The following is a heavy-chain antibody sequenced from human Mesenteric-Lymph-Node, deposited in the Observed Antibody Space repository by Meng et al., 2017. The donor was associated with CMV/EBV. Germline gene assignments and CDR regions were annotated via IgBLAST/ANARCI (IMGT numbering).Heavy chain of an antibody. CDR1: GYTFTSYY. V-gene: IGHV1-46*01. Sequence: ASVKVSCKASGYTFTSYYMHWVRQAPGQGLEWMGIINPSGGSTSYAQKFQGRVTMTRDTSTSTVYIELSSLRSEDTAVYYCARDEGRAGARAYYFDYWGQGTLVTVSS. CDR2: INPSGGST. CDR3: ARDEGRAGARAYYFDY. J-gene: IGHJ4*02. D-gene: IGHD1-26*01.